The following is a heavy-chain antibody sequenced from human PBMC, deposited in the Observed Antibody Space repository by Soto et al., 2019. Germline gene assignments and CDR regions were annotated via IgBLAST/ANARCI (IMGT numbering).Heavy chain of an antibody. CDR3: ARMEGARYFDY. Sequence: SETLSLTCSVSGASISSSDYYWGWIRQPPGQGLEWIGSIYGGSTYYNPSLKSRVTISVDTSKNQFSLRPSSVTAADTAVYYCARMEGARYFDYWGQGTLVTVSS. J-gene: IGHJ4*02. D-gene: IGHD1-26*01. V-gene: IGHV4-39*01. CDR1: GASISSSDYY. CDR2: IYGGST.